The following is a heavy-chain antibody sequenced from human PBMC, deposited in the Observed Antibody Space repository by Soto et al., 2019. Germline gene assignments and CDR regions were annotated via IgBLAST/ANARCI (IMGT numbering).Heavy chain of an antibody. V-gene: IGHV3-30-3*01. J-gene: IGHJ5*02. CDR2: ISYDGNNK. CDR3: ATYESNGYYYPPGVAP. Sequence: GGSLRLSCAASGFTFSSYAMHWVRQAPGKGLEWVAVISYDGNNKYYADSVKGRFTISRDNSKNTLYLQMNSLRAEDTAVYYCATYESNGYYYPPGVAPWGQGTLVTVSS. D-gene: IGHD3-22*01. CDR1: GFTFSSYA.